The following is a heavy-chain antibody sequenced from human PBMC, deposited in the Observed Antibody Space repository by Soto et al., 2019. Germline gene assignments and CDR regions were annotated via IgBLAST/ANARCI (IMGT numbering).Heavy chain of an antibody. V-gene: IGHV3-74*01. Sequence: GGSLRLSCAASGFTFNNYWMHWVRQAPGKGLVWVSRINIEGSTTDYADSVRGRFAISRDNAKNTLYLQINSLRDEDTAVYYCTRDRGGNFYGGFGYWGRGTLVTVSS. J-gene: IGHJ4*02. CDR3: TRDRGGNFYGGFGY. CDR1: GFTFNNYW. D-gene: IGHD1-26*01. CDR2: INIEGSTT.